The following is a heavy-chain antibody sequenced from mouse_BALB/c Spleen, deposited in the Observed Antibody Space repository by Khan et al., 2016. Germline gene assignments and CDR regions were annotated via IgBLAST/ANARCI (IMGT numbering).Heavy chain of an antibody. CDR2: IYPGDGDT. J-gene: IGHJ3*01. CDR3: ARGGTTGSPFAY. V-gene: IGHV1-87*01. D-gene: IGHD1-1*01. CDR1: GYTFTSYW. Sequence: QVQLQQSGAELARPGASVKLSCKASGYTFTSYWMQWVKQRPGQGLEWIVAIYPGDGDTRYTQKFKGKATLTADKSSSTAYMQLSSLASEDSAVYYCARGGTTGSPFAYWGQGTLVTVSA.